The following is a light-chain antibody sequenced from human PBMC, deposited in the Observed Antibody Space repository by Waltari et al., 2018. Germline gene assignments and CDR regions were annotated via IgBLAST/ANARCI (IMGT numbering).Light chain of an antibody. J-gene: IGLJ3*02. V-gene: IGLV1-40*01. CDR1: SSNFGAGYD. CDR2: GTT. Sequence: QSVLTQPPSMSGAPGQKVTIPCTGGSSNFGAGYDVHWYQQFPGTAPKLLIFGTTHRPSGVPGRFSGSRSGTSASPTIDGLHSDDEAVYYCQSYDSSLSASVFGGGTTLTVL. CDR3: QSYDSSLSASV.